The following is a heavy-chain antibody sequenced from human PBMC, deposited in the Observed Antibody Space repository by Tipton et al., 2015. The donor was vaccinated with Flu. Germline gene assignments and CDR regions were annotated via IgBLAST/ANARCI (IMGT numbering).Heavy chain of an antibody. J-gene: IGHJ3*02. CDR1: GGSISSYY. Sequence: TLSLTCTVSGGSISSYYWSWIRQPPGKGLEWIGYIYYSGSTNYSPPLKSRVTISVDTSKNQFSLKLSSVTAADTAVYYCARYDYGDHSAFDIWGQGTMVTVSS. CDR3: ARYDYGDHSAFDI. D-gene: IGHD4-17*01. CDR2: IYYSGST. V-gene: IGHV4-59*01.